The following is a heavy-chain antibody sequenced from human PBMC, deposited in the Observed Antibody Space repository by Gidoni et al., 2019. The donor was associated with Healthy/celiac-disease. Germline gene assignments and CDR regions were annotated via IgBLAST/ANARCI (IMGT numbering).Heavy chain of an antibody. CDR3: ATVSKFSVAGIQRGWGPAGAEYFQH. Sequence: QVQLVQSGAEVKKPGASVKVSCKVSGYTLPELSMHWVRQAPGKGLEWMGGFDPEDGETIYAQKFQGRVTMTEDTSTDTAYMELSSLRSEDTAVYYCATVSKFSVAGIQRGWGPAGAEYFQHWGQGTLVTVSS. J-gene: IGHJ1*01. D-gene: IGHD6-19*01. CDR1: GYTLPELS. CDR2: FDPEDGET. V-gene: IGHV1-24*01.